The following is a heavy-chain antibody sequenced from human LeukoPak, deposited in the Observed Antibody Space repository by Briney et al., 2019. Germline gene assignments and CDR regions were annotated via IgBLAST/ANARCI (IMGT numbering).Heavy chain of an antibody. D-gene: IGHD3-10*01. V-gene: IGHV1-69*06. CDR3: AREGAPWFGELNYYYYYGMDV. J-gene: IGHJ6*02. Sequence: SVKVSCKASGGTFSSYAISWVRQAPGQGLEWMGGIIPIFGTANYAQKFQGRVTITADKSTSTAYMELSSLRSEDTAVYYCAREGAPWFGELNYYYYYGMDVWGQGTTVTVSS. CDR1: GGTFSSYA. CDR2: IIPIFGTA.